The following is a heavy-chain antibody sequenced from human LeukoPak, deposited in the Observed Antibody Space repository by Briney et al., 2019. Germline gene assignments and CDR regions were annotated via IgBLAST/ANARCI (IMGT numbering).Heavy chain of an antibody. D-gene: IGHD1-26*01. Sequence: GGSLRLSCTSSGFTLSSYGMTWVRQAPGKGLEWVANIKQDGSEKYYGASVQGRFTISRDNAKSSVYLQMNSLRAEDTAVYYCARENSGTFSIDYWGQGTLVTVSS. CDR2: IKQDGSEK. J-gene: IGHJ4*02. CDR1: GFTLSSYG. CDR3: ARENSGTFSIDY. V-gene: IGHV3-7*01.